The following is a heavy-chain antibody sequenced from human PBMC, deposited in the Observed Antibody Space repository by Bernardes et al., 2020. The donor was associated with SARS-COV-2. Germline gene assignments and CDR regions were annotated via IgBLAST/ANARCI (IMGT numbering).Heavy chain of an antibody. Sequence: GGSLRLSCAASGFTVSANYMNWVRQAPGKGLEWVSVIYSGGSAYYADSVKGRFTISRDISKNILYLQMYSLRPDDTAVYYCARENIVVGHEGYFDLWGRGTLVTVPS. V-gene: IGHV3-66*02. CDR1: GFTVSANY. D-gene: IGHD2-15*01. J-gene: IGHJ2*01. CDR3: ARENIVVGHEGYFDL. CDR2: IYSGGSA.